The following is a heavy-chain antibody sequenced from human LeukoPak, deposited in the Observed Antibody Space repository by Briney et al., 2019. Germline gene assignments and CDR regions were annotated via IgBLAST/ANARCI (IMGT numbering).Heavy chain of an antibody. CDR2: INPNSGGT. V-gene: IGHV1-2*02. Sequence: GASVKVSCKASGYTFMGYYIHWVRQAPGQGLEWMGWINPNSGGTNYPQKFQGRVTMARDTSISTAYMELSRLTSDDTAVYYCARGAEFDYWGQGTLVTVSS. J-gene: IGHJ4*02. CDR1: GYTFMGYY. CDR3: ARGAEFDY.